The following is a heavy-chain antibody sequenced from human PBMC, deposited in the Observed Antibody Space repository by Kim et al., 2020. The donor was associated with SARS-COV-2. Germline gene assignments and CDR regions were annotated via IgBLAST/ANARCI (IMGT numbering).Heavy chain of an antibody. CDR3: AKPTRDSSSWYWQDYYYYYDMDV. CDR2: MNPNSGNT. Sequence: ASVKVSCKASGYTFTSYDINWVRQATGQGLEWMGWMNPNSGNTGYAQKFQGRVTMTSNTSISTAYMELSSLSPGDTDVYYCAKPTRDSSSWYWQDYYYYYDMDVWGQGTTVTVSS. V-gene: IGHV1-8*01. D-gene: IGHD6-13*01. CDR1: GYTFTSYD. J-gene: IGHJ6*02.